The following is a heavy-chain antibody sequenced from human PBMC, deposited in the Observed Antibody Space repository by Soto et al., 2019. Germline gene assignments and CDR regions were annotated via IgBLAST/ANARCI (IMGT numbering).Heavy chain of an antibody. D-gene: IGHD2-15*01. CDR3: ASRIYCSGGSVYSDYYYYMDV. CDR2: IYSGGST. CDR1: GFTVSSNY. V-gene: IGHV3-66*01. J-gene: IGHJ6*03. Sequence: EVQLVESGGGLVQPGGSLRLSCAASGFTVSSNYMSWVRQAPGKGLEWVSVIYSGGSTYYADAVKGRFTISREHSKNTLSLQMNSLRAEDTAVYYCASRIYCSGGSVYSDYYYYMDVWGKGTTVTVSS.